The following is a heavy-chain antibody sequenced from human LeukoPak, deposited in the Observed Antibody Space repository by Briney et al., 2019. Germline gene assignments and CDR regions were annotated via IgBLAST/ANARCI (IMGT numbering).Heavy chain of an antibody. J-gene: IGHJ5*02. CDR3: ARDLGQYYDTSDNWFDP. CDR2: ISSSGSNI. CDR1: GFTFDDYG. D-gene: IGHD3-22*01. V-gene: IGHV3-21*01. Sequence: GGSLRLSCAASGFTFDDYGMSWVRQAPGKGLEWVSSISSSGSNIYYADSVKGRFTISRDNAKNSLSMQMNSLRAEDTAVYYCARDLGQYYDTSDNWFDPWGQGTLVTVSS.